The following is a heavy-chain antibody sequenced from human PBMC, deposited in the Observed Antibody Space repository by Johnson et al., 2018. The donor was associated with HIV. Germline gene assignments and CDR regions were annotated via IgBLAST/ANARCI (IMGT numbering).Heavy chain of an antibody. V-gene: IGHV3-23*04. D-gene: IGHD3-22*01. CDR2: ISGSGGST. CDR3: AKDSRITMIGVAAFDI. CDR1: GFTFSSYA. J-gene: IGHJ3*02. Sequence: VQLVESGGGLVQPGGSLRLPCAASGFTFSSYAMSWVRQAPGKGLEWVSAISGSGGSTYYADSVKGRFTISRDNSKNTLYLQMNSLRAEDTAVYYCAKDSRITMIGVAAFDIWGQGTMVTVSS.